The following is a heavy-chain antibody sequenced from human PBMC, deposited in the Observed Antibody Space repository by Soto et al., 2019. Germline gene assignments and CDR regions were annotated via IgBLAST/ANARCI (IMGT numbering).Heavy chain of an antibody. V-gene: IGHV3-23*01. CDR2: ISKSGDST. CDR1: GVTFAGYA. J-gene: IGHJ4*02. Sequence: GGLLRLSGAASGVTFAGYAVTWVRQVPGEGLQWVSSISKSGDSTYYADSVKGRFTTSRDNSKNTLYLQMNSLRAEDTAIYYYAKGSLGFDFCGQGTLVTVSS. CDR3: AKGSLGFDF.